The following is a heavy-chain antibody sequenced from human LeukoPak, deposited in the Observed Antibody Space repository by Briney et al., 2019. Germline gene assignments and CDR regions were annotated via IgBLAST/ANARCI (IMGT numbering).Heavy chain of an antibody. CDR1: GGSFSGYY. Sequence: SETLSLTCAVYGGSFSGYYWSWIRQPPGKGLEWIGEINHSGSTNYNPSLKSRVTISVDTSKNQFSLKLSSVTAADTAVYYCASGSTEGYSYGYRRVSFDNWGQGTLVTVSS. CDR3: ASGSTEGYSYGYRRVSFDN. V-gene: IGHV4-34*01. D-gene: IGHD5-18*01. CDR2: INHSGST. J-gene: IGHJ4*02.